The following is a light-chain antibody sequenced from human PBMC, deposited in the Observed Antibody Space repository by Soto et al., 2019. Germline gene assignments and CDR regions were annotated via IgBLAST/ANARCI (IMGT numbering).Light chain of an antibody. CDR1: QSVSSN. Sequence: EIVMTQSPATLSVSPGERATLSCRASQSVSSNLAWYQQKPGQAPRLLIYGASTRATGIPARFSGSGSGTEFTLTISSLQFEDFAVYYCQQYNNWPPEPWTFGQGTKVEIK. V-gene: IGKV3-15*01. CDR3: QQYNNWPPEPWT. CDR2: GAS. J-gene: IGKJ1*01.